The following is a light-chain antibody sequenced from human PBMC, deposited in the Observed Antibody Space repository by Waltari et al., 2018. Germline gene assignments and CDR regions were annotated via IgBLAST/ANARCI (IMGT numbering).Light chain of an antibody. V-gene: IGLV1-47*01. Sequence: QSVLTQPPSASGTPGPRVPISCSGSRSNIGHNYVYWYQQLPGTAPKLPTYRNNQRPSGVPDRFSGSKSGTSASLAISGLRSEDEADYYCAAWDDSLSGRVFGGGTKVTVL. J-gene: IGLJ3*02. CDR1: RSNIGHNY. CDR3: AAWDDSLSGRV. CDR2: RNN.